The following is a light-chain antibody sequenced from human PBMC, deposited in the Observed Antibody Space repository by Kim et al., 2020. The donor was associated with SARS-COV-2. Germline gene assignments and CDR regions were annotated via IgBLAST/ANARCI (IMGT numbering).Light chain of an antibody. CDR3: MQLTHGFT. CDR2: RVS. CDR1: QSLVHSDGNTY. J-gene: IGKJ2*01. Sequence: DAVLTQSPLSLPVTLGQPAAISCRSSQSLVHSDGNTYLHWFQQRPGQSPRRLIYRVSNRDSGVPDRFGGSGSGTDFTLKISRVAAEDVAIYYCMQLTHGFTFGQGTKLEI. V-gene: IGKV2-30*02.